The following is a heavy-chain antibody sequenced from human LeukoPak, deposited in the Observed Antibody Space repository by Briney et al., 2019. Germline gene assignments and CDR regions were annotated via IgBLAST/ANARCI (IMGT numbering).Heavy chain of an antibody. CDR3: ARYMTAVVVTAIQREDDAFDI. V-gene: IGHV1-69*06. CDR2: IIPIFGTA. Sequence: SVKVSCKASGGTFSSYAISWVRQAPGQGLEWMGGIIPIFGTANYAQEFQGRVTITADKSTSTAYMELSSLRSEDTAVYYCARYMTAVVVTAIQREDDAFDIWGQGTRVTVSS. J-gene: IGHJ3*02. D-gene: IGHD2-21*02. CDR1: GGTFSSYA.